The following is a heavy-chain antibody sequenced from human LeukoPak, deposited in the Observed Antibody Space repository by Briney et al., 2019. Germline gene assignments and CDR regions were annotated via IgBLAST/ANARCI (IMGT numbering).Heavy chain of an antibody. CDR2: NTGSGATT. D-gene: IGHD3-16*01. CDR1: GFSFSDYV. Sequence: GGSLRLSCAAAGFSFSDYVMSWGRQAPGKGVEWGSVNTGSGATTYYADSVEGRFTISRDNSRTTLFLQMNGLRAEDTAVYYCAFRLRDYVWGSYSDWGQGTLVSVSS. J-gene: IGHJ4*02. CDR3: AFRLRDYVWGSYSD. V-gene: IGHV3-23*01.